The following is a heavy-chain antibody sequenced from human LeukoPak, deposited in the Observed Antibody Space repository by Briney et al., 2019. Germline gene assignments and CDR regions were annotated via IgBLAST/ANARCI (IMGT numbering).Heavy chain of an antibody. CDR1: GGSISSYY. D-gene: IGHD3-22*01. V-gene: IGHV4-59*06. Sequence: SETLSLTCTVSGGSISSYYWSWIRQHPGKGLEWIGYIYYSGSTYYNPSLKSRVTISIDTSKNQFSLKLSSVTAADTAVYYCARAGYDSSGYSTYYFDYWGQGTLVTVSS. J-gene: IGHJ4*02. CDR3: ARAGYDSSGYSTYYFDY. CDR2: IYYSGST.